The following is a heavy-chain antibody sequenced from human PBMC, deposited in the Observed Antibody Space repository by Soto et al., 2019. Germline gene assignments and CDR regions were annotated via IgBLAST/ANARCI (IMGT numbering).Heavy chain of an antibody. V-gene: IGHV3-33*06. CDR2: IWYDGSDK. Sequence: QVQLVESWGGVVQPGRSLRLSCAASGFTFSSYGMHWVRQAPGKGLEWVAVIWYDGSDKFYADSVKGRFTISRDNSKNTLYLQIHSLDAEDPAVYYCAKGGGTTLPLDSWGQGTLVTVSS. J-gene: IGHJ4*02. CDR1: GFTFSSYG. D-gene: IGHD1-7*01. CDR3: AKGGGTTLPLDS.